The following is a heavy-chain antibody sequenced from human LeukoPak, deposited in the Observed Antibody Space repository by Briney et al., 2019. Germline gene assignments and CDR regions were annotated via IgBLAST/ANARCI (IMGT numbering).Heavy chain of an antibody. V-gene: IGHV1-69*06. J-gene: IGHJ4*02. CDR2: IIPKFGTA. CDR1: GGTFSASP. Sequence: SVKVSCKASGGTFSASPFSWVRQAPGQGLEWMGGIIPKFGTAHYAQKFQGRLSITADTSTRTLYLELSSLRSEDTAIYYCGSWAGSASEDFWSGPLDYWGQGTLSPSP. CDR3: GSWAGSASEDFWSGPLDY. D-gene: IGHD3-3*01.